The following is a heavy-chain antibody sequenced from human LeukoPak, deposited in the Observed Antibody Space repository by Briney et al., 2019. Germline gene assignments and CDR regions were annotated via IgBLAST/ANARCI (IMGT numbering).Heavy chain of an antibody. Sequence: GASVKVSCKASGYTFTGYYMHWVRQAPGQGLEWMGWINPNSGGTNYAQKFQGRVTMTRDTSISTAYMELSRLRSDDTAVYYCARDCRGRGGSPYYFGYWGQGTLVTVSS. V-gene: IGHV1-2*02. D-gene: IGHD4-23*01. CDR2: INPNSGGT. CDR3: ARDCRGRGGSPYYFGY. CDR1: GYTFTGYY. J-gene: IGHJ4*02.